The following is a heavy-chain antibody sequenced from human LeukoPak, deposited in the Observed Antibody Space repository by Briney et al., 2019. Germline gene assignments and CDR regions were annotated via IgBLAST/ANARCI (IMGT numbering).Heavy chain of an antibody. CDR2: INAGNGNT. Sequence: EASVKVSCKASGYTFTTYAMHWVRQAPGQRLEWMGWINAGNGNTKYSQKLQGRVTITRDTSASTAYMELSSLRSEDTAVYYCARDSARIPFDYWGQGTLVTVSS. CDR1: GYTFTTYA. CDR3: ARDSARIPFDY. J-gene: IGHJ4*02. V-gene: IGHV1-3*01. D-gene: IGHD1-14*01.